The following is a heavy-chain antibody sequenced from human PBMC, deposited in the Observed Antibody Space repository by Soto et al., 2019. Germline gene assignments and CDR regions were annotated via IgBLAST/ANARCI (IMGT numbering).Heavy chain of an antibody. CDR1: GFAFSSYG. J-gene: IGHJ4*01. Sequence: GGSLRLSCAASGFAFSSYGMYWVRQAPGKGLEWVAVVWSDGGKTYYGDAVKGRFTISRDNARNSLYLSLISLRAEDTAVYYCARVRYNDHYNTFDYWGQGTLVTVSS. CDR3: ARVRYNDHYNTFDY. D-gene: IGHD1-1*01. V-gene: IGHV3-33*07. CDR2: VWSDGGKT.